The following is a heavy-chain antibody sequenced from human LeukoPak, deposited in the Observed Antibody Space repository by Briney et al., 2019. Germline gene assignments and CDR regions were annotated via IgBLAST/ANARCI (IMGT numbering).Heavy chain of an antibody. CDR3: ARVTVTGPSDAFDI. V-gene: IGHV4-38-2*01. CDR2: INHSGST. J-gene: IGHJ3*02. D-gene: IGHD4-17*01. Sequence: TSETLSLTCAVSGYSISSSYYWGWIRQPPGKGLEWIGEINHSGSTNYNPSLKSRVTISVDTSKNQFSLKLSSVTAADTAVYYCARVTVTGPSDAFDIWGQGTMVTVSS. CDR1: GYSISSSYY.